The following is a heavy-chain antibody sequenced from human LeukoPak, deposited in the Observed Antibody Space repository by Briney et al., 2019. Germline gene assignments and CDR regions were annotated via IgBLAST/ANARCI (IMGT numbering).Heavy chain of an antibody. J-gene: IGHJ3*02. V-gene: IGHV4-39*07. Sequence: SETLSLTCTVSDGSISSSSYYWGWIRQPPGKGLEWIGNIYYSGSTYYNPSLKSRVTISVATSKNQFSLKLNSVTAADTAVYYCASGDYDILTGYENAFDIWGQGTMVTVSS. CDR1: DGSISSSSYY. D-gene: IGHD3-9*01. CDR2: IYYSGST. CDR3: ASGDYDILTGYENAFDI.